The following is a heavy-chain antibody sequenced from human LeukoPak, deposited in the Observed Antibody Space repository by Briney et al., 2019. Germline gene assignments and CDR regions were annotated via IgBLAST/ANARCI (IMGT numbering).Heavy chain of an antibody. CDR3: ATILDSYCSGGSCYSGGFDY. CDR1: GYTLTELS. J-gene: IGHJ4*02. Sequence: GASVKVSCKVSGYTLTELSMHWVRQAPGKGLEWMGGFDPEDGETIYAQKFQGRVTMTEDTSTDTAYMELSSLRSEDTAVYYCATILDSYCSGGSCYSGGFDYWGQGTLVIVSS. CDR2: FDPEDGET. D-gene: IGHD2-15*01. V-gene: IGHV1-24*01.